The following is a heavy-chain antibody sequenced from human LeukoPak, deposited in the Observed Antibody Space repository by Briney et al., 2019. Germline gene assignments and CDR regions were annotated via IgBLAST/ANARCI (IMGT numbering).Heavy chain of an antibody. J-gene: IGHJ4*02. D-gene: IGHD6-19*01. CDR2: INPSGGST. Sequence: GASVKVSCKASGYTFTGYYIHWVRQAPGQGLEWMGIINPSGGSTSYAQKFQGRVTMTRDTSTSTVYMELSSLRSEDTAVYYCARSSGWYDGRWYWGQGTLVTVSS. V-gene: IGHV1-46*01. CDR1: GYTFTGYY. CDR3: ARSSGWYDGRWY.